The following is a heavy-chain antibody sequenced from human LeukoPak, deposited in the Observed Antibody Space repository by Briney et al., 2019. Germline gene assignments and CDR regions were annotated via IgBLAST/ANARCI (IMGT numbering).Heavy chain of an antibody. Sequence: PSETLSLTCAVYGGSFSGYYWSWIRQPPGKGLEWIGEISHSGSTNYNPSLKSRVTISVDTSKNQFSLKLNSVTAADTAVYYCARFRRGDIVVVPAAPYYYYYMDVWGKGTTVTVSS. CDR3: ARFRRGDIVVVPAAPYYYYYMDV. D-gene: IGHD2-2*01. CDR2: ISHSGST. CDR1: GGSFSGYY. V-gene: IGHV4-34*01. J-gene: IGHJ6*03.